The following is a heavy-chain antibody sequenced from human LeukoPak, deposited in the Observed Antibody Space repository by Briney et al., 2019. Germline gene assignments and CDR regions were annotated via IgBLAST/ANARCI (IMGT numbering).Heavy chain of an antibody. D-gene: IGHD2-2*01. V-gene: IGHV4-39*07. CDR2: IYYSGST. CDR1: GGSISSSSYY. J-gene: IGHJ6*03. Sequence: SGTLSLTCTVSGGSISSSSYYWGWVRQPPGKGLEWIGSIYYSGSTYYNPSLKSRVTISVDTSKNQFSLKLSSVTAADTAVYYCARALPDRYCSSTSCYKYYYYYYMDVWGKGTTVTVSS. CDR3: ARALPDRYCSSTSCYKYYYYYYMDV.